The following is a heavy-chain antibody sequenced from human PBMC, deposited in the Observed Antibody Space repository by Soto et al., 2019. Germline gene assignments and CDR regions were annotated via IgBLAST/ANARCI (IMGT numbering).Heavy chain of an antibody. CDR3: ARDRVGDSSGLDY. J-gene: IGHJ4*02. CDR1: GFTFSSYG. CDR2: IWSDGSNK. D-gene: IGHD3-22*01. V-gene: IGHV3-33*01. Sequence: QVQLVESGGGAVQPGRSLRLSCAASGFTFSSYGMHWVRQVPGKGLEWVAVIWSDGSNKYYVDSVKGRFTISRDNSKNTLYLQMDNLRAGDTAMYYCARDRVGDSSGLDYWGQGTLVTVSS.